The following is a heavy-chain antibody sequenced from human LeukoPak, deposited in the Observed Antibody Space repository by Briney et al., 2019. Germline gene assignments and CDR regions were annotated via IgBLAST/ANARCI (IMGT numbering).Heavy chain of an antibody. J-gene: IGHJ6*02. Sequence: LSLTCAVYGGSFSGYYRSWIRQAPGKGLEWVSYISSSGNIIYYADSVKGRFTISRDNAKNSLYLQMNSLRAEDTAVYYCARSMDVWGQGTTVTVSS. CDR2: ISSSGNII. V-gene: IGHV3-11*04. CDR3: ARSMDV. CDR1: GGSFSGYY.